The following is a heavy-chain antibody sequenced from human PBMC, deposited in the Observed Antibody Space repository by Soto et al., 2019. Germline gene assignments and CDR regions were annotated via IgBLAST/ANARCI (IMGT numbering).Heavy chain of an antibody. V-gene: IGHV3-30*18. J-gene: IGHJ4*02. CDR1: GFTFSNYA. D-gene: IGHD1-1*01. Sequence: GGSLRLSCAASGFTFSNYAMHWVRQAPGKGLEWVALISYDGNNEYYTDSVKGRFTISRDNSKNTLFPQMNSPRPEDTAVYYCAKDKGVFNWATSYFDYWGQGALVTVSS. CDR3: AKDKGVFNWATSYFDY. CDR2: ISYDGNNE.